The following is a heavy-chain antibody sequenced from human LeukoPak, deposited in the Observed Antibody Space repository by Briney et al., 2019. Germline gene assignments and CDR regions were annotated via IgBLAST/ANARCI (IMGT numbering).Heavy chain of an antibody. J-gene: IGHJ4*02. CDR2: VSGSGRNT. D-gene: IGHD1-26*01. CDR1: RFTFSNYA. Sequence: GGSLRLSCAGSRFTFSNYAMTWVRQAPGKGLEWASSVSGSGRNTFYPDSVEGRFTISRDNSKNTVYLQMNGLRADDTAVYYCVKSRRVGANQRGLFDYWGQGTLVTVSS. CDR3: VKSRRVGANQRGLFDY. V-gene: IGHV3-23*01.